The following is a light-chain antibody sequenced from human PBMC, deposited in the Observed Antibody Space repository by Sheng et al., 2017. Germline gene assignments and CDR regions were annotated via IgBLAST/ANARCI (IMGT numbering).Light chain of an antibody. J-gene: IGKJ2*01. CDR2: AES. CDR3: QQAYRTPYT. CDR1: ENIANY. V-gene: IGKV1-39*01. Sequence: DIQMTQSPSSLSASVGDRVAITCRASENIANYLNWYQHKPGEAPKLLIYAESSLQSGVPSRFSGGRSGTDFTLIISSLQPEDFATYYCQQAYRTPYTFGQGTKLGIK.